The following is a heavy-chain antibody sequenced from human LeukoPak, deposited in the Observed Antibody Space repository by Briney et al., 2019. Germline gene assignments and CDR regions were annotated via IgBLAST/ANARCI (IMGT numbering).Heavy chain of an antibody. V-gene: IGHV4-4*07. CDR3: ARGAHCSSTSCRHYYYYGMDV. J-gene: IGHJ6*02. Sequence: SETLSLTCTVSGGSISSYYWSWIRQPAGKGLEWIGRIYTSGSTNYNPSLKSRVTMSVDTSKNQFSLKLSSVTAADTAVYYCARGAHCSSTSCRHYYYYGMDVWGQGTTVTVSS. D-gene: IGHD2-2*01. CDR1: GGSISSYY. CDR2: IYTSGST.